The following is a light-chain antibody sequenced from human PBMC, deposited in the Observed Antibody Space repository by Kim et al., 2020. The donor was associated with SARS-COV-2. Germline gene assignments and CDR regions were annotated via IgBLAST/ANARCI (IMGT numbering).Light chain of an antibody. V-gene: IGKV3D-20*01. J-gene: IGKJ1*01. CDR3: QQYDTSPRT. CDR1: QSVSSNY. CDR2: DAS. Sequence: SPGERATLSCGASQSVSSNYLGWYQQRPGLAPRLIIYDASSRATGIPDRFSGSGSGTDFTLTISRLEPEDFAVYYCQQYDTSPRTFGQGTKVDIK.